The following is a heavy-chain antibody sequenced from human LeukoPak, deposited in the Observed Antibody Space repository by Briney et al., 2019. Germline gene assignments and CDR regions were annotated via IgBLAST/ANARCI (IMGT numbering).Heavy chain of an antibody. J-gene: IGHJ4*02. V-gene: IGHV4-39*01. Sequence: PSETLSLTCIVSGGSITNDRYYWGWIRQSPGKGLDWIGTVYYSGTAYYNPSLKSRVTFSVDTSKNQFSLKLSSVTPTDTAVYFCARYSDSVTGSIDFWGRGTLVTVSS. CDR1: GGSITNDRYY. D-gene: IGHD1-14*01. CDR3: ARYSDSVTGSIDF. CDR2: VYYSGTA.